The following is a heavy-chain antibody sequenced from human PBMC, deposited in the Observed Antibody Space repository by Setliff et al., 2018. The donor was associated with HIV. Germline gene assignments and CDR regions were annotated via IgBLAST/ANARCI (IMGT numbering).Heavy chain of an antibody. CDR2: ISAYSGDT. CDR3: ARDVTVRLSVEYYFDY. V-gene: IGHV1-18*01. J-gene: IGHJ4*02. Sequence: ASVKVSCKASGYPFSGYGISWVRQAPGQGLEWMGWISAYSGDTNYAQKFQGRLTMTTDTSTSTAYMELRSLRAEDTAIYYCARDVTVRLSVEYYFDYWGQGTLVTVSS. CDR1: GYPFSGYG. D-gene: IGHD2-15*01.